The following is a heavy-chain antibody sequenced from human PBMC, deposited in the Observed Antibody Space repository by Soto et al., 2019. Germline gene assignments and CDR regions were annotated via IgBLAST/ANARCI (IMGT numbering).Heavy chain of an antibody. CDR1: GFTFSSYA. CDR3: ARDSSVRSRKNPNDY. J-gene: IGHJ4*02. D-gene: IGHD6-13*01. Sequence: GGSLRLSCAASGFTFSSYAMSWVRQAPGKGLEWVSAISGSGGSTYYADSVKGRFTISRDNSKNTLYLQMNSLRAEDTAVYYCARDSSVRSRKNPNDYWGQGTLVTVSS. V-gene: IGHV3-23*01. CDR2: ISGSGGST.